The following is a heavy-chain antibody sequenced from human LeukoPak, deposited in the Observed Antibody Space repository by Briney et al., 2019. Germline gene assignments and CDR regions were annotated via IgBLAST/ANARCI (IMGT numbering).Heavy chain of an antibody. J-gene: IGHJ4*02. CDR1: GYTFTSYG. CDR2: ISAYNGNT. Sequence: ASVKVSCKASGYTFTSYGISWVRQAPGQGLEWMGWISAYNGNTNYAQKLQGRVTMTTDTSTSTAYMELRSLRSDDTAVYYCARGTLTYYYGSGSYWTDYWGQGTLVTVSS. CDR3: ARGTLTYYYGSGSYWTDY. V-gene: IGHV1-18*01. D-gene: IGHD3-10*01.